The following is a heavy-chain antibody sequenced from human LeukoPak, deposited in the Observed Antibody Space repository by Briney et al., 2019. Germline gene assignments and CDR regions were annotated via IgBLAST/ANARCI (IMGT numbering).Heavy chain of an antibody. Sequence: SETLSLTCTVSGGSISSYYWSWIRQPPGKGLEWIGYIYYSGSTNYNPSLKSRVTISVGTSKNQFSLKLSSVTAADKAVYYCAAGIVGATDYWGQGTLVTVSS. V-gene: IGHV4-59*01. D-gene: IGHD1-26*01. CDR2: IYYSGST. J-gene: IGHJ4*02. CDR1: GGSISSYY. CDR3: AAGIVGATDY.